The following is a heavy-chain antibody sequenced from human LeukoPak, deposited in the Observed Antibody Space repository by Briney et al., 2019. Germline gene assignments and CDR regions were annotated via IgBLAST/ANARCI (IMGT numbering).Heavy chain of an antibody. Sequence: SETLSLTCTVSGGSISNSNWWSWVRQTPGKGLEWVGEIYPSGSTNYNPSLKSRVTISVDTSKKQFSLRLSSVTAADTAVYYCARGLSAIVYWGQGTLVTVSS. J-gene: IGHJ4*02. CDR3: ARGLSAIVY. CDR2: IYPSGST. V-gene: IGHV4-4*02. D-gene: IGHD2-15*01. CDR1: GGSISNSNW.